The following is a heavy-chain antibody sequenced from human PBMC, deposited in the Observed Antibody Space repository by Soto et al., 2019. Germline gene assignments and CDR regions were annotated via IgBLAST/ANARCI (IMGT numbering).Heavy chain of an antibody. J-gene: IGHJ4*02. CDR2: INPNSGGT. D-gene: IGHD4-17*01. CDR1: GYTFTGYY. Sequence: ASVNVSCKSSGYTFTGYYIHWVRQAPGQGLEWMGWINPNSGGTNYAQKFQGRVTMTRDTSISTAYMELSRLTSDDTAVFYCARVLDYGDYIDYWGQGTLVTVSS. CDR3: ARVLDYGDYIDY. V-gene: IGHV1-2*02.